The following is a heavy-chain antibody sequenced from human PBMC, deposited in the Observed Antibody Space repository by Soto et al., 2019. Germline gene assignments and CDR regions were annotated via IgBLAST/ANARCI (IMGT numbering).Heavy chain of an antibody. CDR1: GGTFSSYA. CDR3: ASTPTHYDILTGYYNYYYGMDV. V-gene: IGHV1-69*13. D-gene: IGHD3-9*01. J-gene: IGHJ6*02. Sequence: SVKVSCKASGGTFSSYAISWVRQAPGQGLEWMGGIIPIFGTANYAQKFQGRVTITADESTSTAYMELSSLRSEDTAVYYCASTPTHYDILTGYYNYYYGMDVWGQGTTVTVSS. CDR2: IIPIFGTA.